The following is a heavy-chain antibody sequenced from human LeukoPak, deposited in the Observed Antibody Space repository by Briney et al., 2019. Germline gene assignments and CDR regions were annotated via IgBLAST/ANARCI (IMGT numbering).Heavy chain of an antibody. V-gene: IGHV4-39*07. CDR2: IYYSGST. D-gene: IGHD3-22*01. CDR3: ARSSGYPFDS. J-gene: IGHJ4*02. CDR1: GGSISSSSYY. Sequence: SETLSLTCTVSGGSISSSSYYWGWIRQPPGKGLEWIGSIYYSGSTYYNPSLKSRVTISVDTSKNQFSLKLSSVTAADTALYFCARSSGYPFDSWGQGALVTVSS.